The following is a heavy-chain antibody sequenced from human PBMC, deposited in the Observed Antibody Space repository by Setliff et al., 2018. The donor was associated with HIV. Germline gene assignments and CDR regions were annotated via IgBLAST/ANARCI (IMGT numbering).Heavy chain of an antibody. CDR3: ARGQTSVTLQFDH. D-gene: IGHD4-17*01. CDR2: INQDGSEK. Sequence: GGSLRLSCEASGFIFGNYHMGWVRQAPGKGLEWVANINQDGSEKNYVDSVKGRFTISRDNAKNSLFLQMNSLRAEDTAVYYCARGQTSVTLQFDHWGQGTLVTVSS. CDR1: GFIFGNYH. V-gene: IGHV3-7*01. J-gene: IGHJ5*02.